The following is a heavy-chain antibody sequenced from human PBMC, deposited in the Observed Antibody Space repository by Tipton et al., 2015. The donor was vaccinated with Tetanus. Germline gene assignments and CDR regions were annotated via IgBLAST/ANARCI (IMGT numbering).Heavy chain of an antibody. Sequence: TLSLTCSVSGASISSGGYFWNWIRHRPGKGLEWIGYIYYSGSTFYNPSLKSRVTISVDTSKNQFSLRLSSVTAADTAVYYCARDQGGGRVARLNWFDPWGHGTLVTVSS. D-gene: IGHD3-16*01. J-gene: IGHJ5*02. V-gene: IGHV4-31*03. CDR1: GASISSGGYF. CDR2: IYYSGST. CDR3: ARDQGGGRVARLNWFDP.